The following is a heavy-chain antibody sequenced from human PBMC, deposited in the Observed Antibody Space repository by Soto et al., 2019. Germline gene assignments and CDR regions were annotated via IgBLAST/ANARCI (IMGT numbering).Heavy chain of an antibody. CDR2: INPSSGNT. J-gene: IGHJ3*02. V-gene: IGHV1-2*04. CDR3: ARVSMLPAHAFDI. CDR1: GYTFTSYA. D-gene: IGHD2-8*01. Sequence: ASVKVSCKASGYTFTSYAMHWVRQAPGQRLEWMGWINPSSGNTNYAQKFQGWVTMTRDTSISTAYMELSSLRSDDTAVYYCARVSMLPAHAFDIWGQGTMVTVSS.